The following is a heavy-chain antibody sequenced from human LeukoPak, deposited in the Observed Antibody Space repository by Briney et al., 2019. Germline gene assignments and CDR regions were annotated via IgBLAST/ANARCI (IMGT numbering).Heavy chain of an antibody. V-gene: IGHV4-38-2*01. D-gene: IGHD5-12*01. CDR1: GYSISSRYY. Sequence: SETLSLTCAVSGYSISSRYYWGCIRQPPGQGLEWIGSIYHSGSTYYNPSLKSRVTISVDTSKNQFSLKLSSVTAADTAVYYCTRGSGYSGYDYSYYFYGMDVWGKGTTVTVSS. J-gene: IGHJ6*04. CDR3: TRGSGYSGYDYSYYFYGMDV. CDR2: IYHSGST.